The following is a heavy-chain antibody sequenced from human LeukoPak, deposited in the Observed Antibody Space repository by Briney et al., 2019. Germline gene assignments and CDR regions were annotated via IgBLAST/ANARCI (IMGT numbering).Heavy chain of an antibody. V-gene: IGHV1-8*02. CDR2: MNPNSCNT. CDR3: ARGLYWAFDY. CDR1: GYTFTSYD. J-gene: IGHJ4*02. Sequence: ASVKVSCKSSGYTFTSYDINWVRQATGQGLEWMGWMNPNSCNTGYAQKFQDRVTMTRNTSISTAYMELSSLRSEDTAVYYCARGLYWAFDYWGQGTLVTVSS. D-gene: IGHD2-15*01.